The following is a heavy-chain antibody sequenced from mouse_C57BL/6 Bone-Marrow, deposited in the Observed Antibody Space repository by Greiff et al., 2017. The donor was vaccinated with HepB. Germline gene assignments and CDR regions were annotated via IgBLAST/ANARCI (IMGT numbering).Heavy chain of an antibody. CDR3: ARRDYYGSSYY. CDR2: ISSGSSTI. J-gene: IGHJ4*01. Sequence: EVHLVESGGGLVKPGGSLKLSCAASGFTFSDYGMHWVRQAPEKGLEWVAYISSGSSTIYYADTVKGRFTISRDNAKNTLFLQMTSLRSEDTAMYYCARRDYYGSSYYWGQGTSVTVSS. CDR1: GFTFSDYG. V-gene: IGHV5-17*01. D-gene: IGHD1-1*01.